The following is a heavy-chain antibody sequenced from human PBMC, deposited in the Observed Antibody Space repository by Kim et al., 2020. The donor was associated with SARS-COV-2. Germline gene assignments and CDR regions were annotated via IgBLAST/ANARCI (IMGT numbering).Heavy chain of an antibody. J-gene: IGHJ4*02. V-gene: IGHV7-4-1*02. D-gene: IGHD3-16*02. CDR2: INTDTGSP. CDR3: ARVVWGGYRYIDS. CDR1: GYTFTNHA. Sequence: ASVKVSCKASGYTFTNHAINWVRQAPGRGLEWMGWINTDTGSPTYAPDFTGRFVFSVDTSVSTAYLQIRSLEAEDTALYYCARVVWGGYRYIDSWGQGTLVTVSS.